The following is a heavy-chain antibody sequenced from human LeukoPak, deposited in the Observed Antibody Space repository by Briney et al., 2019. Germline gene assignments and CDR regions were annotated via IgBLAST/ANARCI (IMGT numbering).Heavy chain of an antibody. Sequence: TPRLSRAASGLTFSRYAMNWVRQAPGKGRKSVGRTGKKDKSCTTEYAASVKGRFTISREDSKNSVYLQMNSLKTEDTAVYYCASYGSASYYNAFHDWGQGTLVTVSS. CDR1: GLTFSRYA. CDR2: TGKKDKSCTT. D-gene: IGHD3-10*01. CDR3: ASYGSASYYNAFHD. V-gene: IGHV3-72*01. J-gene: IGHJ4*02.